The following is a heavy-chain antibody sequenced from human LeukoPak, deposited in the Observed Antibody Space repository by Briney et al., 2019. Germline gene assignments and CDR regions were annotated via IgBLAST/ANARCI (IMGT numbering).Heavy chain of an antibody. CDR2: ISYDGSNK. Sequence: PGGSLRLSCAASGFTFSSYGMHWVRQAPGKGLEWVAVISYDGSNKYYADSVKGRFTISRDNSKNTLYLQMNSLRAEDTAVYYCAKGKNKYSSSFDYWGQGTLVTVSS. D-gene: IGHD6-13*01. J-gene: IGHJ4*02. CDR1: GFTFSSYG. CDR3: AKGKNKYSSSFDY. V-gene: IGHV3-30*18.